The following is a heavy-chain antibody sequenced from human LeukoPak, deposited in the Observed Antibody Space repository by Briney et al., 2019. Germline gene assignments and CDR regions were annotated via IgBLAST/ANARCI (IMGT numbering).Heavy chain of an antibody. D-gene: IGHD3-3*01. V-gene: IGHV3-53*01. CDR1: GFTVSSNY. J-gene: IGHJ4*02. Sequence: PGGSLRLSCAASGFTVSSNYMSWVRQAPGKGLEWVSVIYSGGSTYYADSVKGRFTISRDNSKNTLYLQMNSLRAEDTAVYYCASGGVYDFWSGYFGPDYWGQGTLVTASS. CDR3: ASGGVYDFWSGYFGPDY. CDR2: IYSGGST.